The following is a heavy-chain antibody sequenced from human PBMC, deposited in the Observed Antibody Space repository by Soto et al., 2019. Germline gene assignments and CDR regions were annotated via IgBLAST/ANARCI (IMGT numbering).Heavy chain of an antibody. V-gene: IGHV4-39*07. D-gene: IGHD3-22*01. CDR2: INHSGST. CDR3: ASHYYYDSSGYYDY. Sequence: SETLSLTCAVSSYSISSSSYYWSWIRQPPGKGLEWIGEINHSGSTNYNPSLKSRVTISVDTSKNQFSLKLSSVTAADTAVYYCASHYYYDSSGYYDYWGQGTLVTVSS. CDR1: SYSISSSSYY. J-gene: IGHJ4*02.